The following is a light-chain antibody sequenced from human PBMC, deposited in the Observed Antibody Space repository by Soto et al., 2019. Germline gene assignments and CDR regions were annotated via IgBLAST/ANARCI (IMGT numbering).Light chain of an antibody. CDR3: QQYGRSPRT. J-gene: IGKJ4*01. CDR1: QSLSSDF. CDR2: SSS. Sequence: EIVLTQSPGTLSLSPGERAILSCRASQSLSSDFLAWYQQKPGQAPRLLIYSSSNRATGIPDRFSGSGSGTDFTLTISRLEPADFAVYYCQQYGRSPRTFGGGTKVDIK. V-gene: IGKV3-20*01.